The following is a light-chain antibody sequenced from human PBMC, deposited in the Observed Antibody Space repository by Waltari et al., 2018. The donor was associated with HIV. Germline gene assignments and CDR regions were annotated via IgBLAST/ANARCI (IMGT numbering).Light chain of an antibody. CDR2: RDR. V-gene: IGLV1-47*01. CDR1: GPNIGSNY. CDR3: ATWDDRENGHGI. Sequence: QSVLTQPPSASGTHGQSVTIPRSGSGPNIGSNYVYCYQQVPGTAPKLLIFRDRQRPSGVPDRFSASKSGTSASLAISGLRYEDEAHYYCATWDDRENGHGIFGGGTQLTVL. J-gene: IGLJ7*01.